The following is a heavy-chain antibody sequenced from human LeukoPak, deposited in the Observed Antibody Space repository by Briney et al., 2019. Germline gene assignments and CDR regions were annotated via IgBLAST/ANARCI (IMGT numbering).Heavy chain of an antibody. CDR3: TTDTVVVPAADGGY. V-gene: IGHV3-15*01. J-gene: IGHJ4*02. Sequence: GGSLRLSCAASGFTFSNAWMSWVRQAPGKGLEWVGRIKSKTDGGTTDYAAPVKGRFTISRDDSKNTLYLQMNGLKTEDTAVYYCTTDTVVVPAADGGYWGQGTLVTVSS. CDR2: IKSKTDGGTT. CDR1: GFTFSNAW. D-gene: IGHD2-2*01.